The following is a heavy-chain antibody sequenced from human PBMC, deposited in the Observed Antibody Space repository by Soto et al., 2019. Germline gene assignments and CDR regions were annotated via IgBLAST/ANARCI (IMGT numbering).Heavy chain of an antibody. V-gene: IGHV4-59*01. CDR2: IYYSGST. J-gene: IGHJ4*02. CDR3: ARGVGLRSLEWLFFDY. Sequence: WETLFLTCTVSGGSISSYYWSWIRQPPGKGLEWIGYIYYSGSTNYNPSLKSRVTISVDTSKNQFSLKLSSVTAADTAVYYCARGVGLRSLEWLFFDYWGQGTLVTVSS. CDR1: GGSISSYY. D-gene: IGHD3-3*01.